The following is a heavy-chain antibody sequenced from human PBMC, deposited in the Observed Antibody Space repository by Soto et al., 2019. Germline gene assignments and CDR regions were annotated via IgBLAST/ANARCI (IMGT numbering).Heavy chain of an antibody. V-gene: IGHV3-23*01. D-gene: IGHD6-13*01. CDR3: AKGARIAAAGTSDFDY. J-gene: IGHJ4*02. Sequence: GGSLRLSCAASGFTFSSYAMSWVRQAPGKGLEWVSAISGSGGSTYYADSVKGRFTISRDNSKNTLYLQMNSLRAEDTAVYYCAKGARIAAAGTSDFDYWGQGTLVTVSS. CDR2: ISGSGGST. CDR1: GFTFSSYA.